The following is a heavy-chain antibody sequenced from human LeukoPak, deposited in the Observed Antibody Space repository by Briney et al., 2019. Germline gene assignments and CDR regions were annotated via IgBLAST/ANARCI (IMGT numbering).Heavy chain of an antibody. J-gene: IGHJ4*02. CDR3: ARQWDYSDSSGRALNYFDF. CDR1: GGSISSSNSY. CDR2: IYYSGST. D-gene: IGHD3-22*01. V-gene: IGHV4-39*01. Sequence: KASETLSLTCTVSGGSISSSNSYWGWLRQPPGKGLEWIRSIYYSGSTYYNPSLKSRVTISADASKMQFSLKLSSVTAADTAVYYCARQWDYSDSSGRALNYFDFWGQGTLVTVAS.